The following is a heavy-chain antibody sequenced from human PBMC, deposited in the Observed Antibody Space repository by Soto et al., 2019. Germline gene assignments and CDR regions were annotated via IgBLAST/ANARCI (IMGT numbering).Heavy chain of an antibody. CDR2: INAGNGNT. J-gene: IGHJ4*02. CDR1: GYTFTTYA. D-gene: IGHD3-10*02. CDR3: ARGPITMIGYYFDY. Sequence: QVQLVQSGAEEKKPGASVKVSCKASGYTFTTYAMHWVRQAPGQRLEWMGWINAGNGNTKYSQKFQGRVTITRDTAAGTAYMELSSLRSEDTAVYYCARGPITMIGYYFDYWGQGTLVTVSS. V-gene: IGHV1-3*05.